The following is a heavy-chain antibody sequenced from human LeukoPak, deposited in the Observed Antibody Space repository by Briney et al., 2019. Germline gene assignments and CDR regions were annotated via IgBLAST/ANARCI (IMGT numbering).Heavy chain of an antibody. CDR3: ARDSSMLRGPLVIYYFDF. CDR1: GFTFSSYD. CDR2: ISGGGDAT. Sequence: GGSLRLSCAASGFTFSSYDMSWVRQAPGKGLEWVSAISGGGDATYYADSVKGRFTISRDSSKNTLYLQMNSLRVEDTAVYYCARDSSMLRGPLVIYYFDFWGQGTLVTVSS. V-gene: IGHV3-23*01. D-gene: IGHD3-10*01. J-gene: IGHJ4*02.